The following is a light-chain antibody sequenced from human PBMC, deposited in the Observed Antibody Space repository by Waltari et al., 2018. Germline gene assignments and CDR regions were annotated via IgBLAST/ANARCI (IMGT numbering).Light chain of an antibody. J-gene: IGLJ2*01. CDR3: AAWDDSLNVI. CDR2: RDN. V-gene: IGLV1-44*01. CDR1: TSNIGSTI. Sequence: QSVLTQPPSASGTPVQMVTISCSGSTSNIGSTIVNWYQLAPGVAPKLLIYRDNQRPSGVPDRFSGSRSGNSASLAISGLQSEDEADYYCAAWDDSLNVIFGGGTKLTVL.